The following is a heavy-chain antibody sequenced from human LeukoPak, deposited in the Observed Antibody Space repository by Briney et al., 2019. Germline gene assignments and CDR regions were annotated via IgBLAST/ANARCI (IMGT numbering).Heavy chain of an antibody. D-gene: IGHD6-19*01. CDR1: GGSISSYY. Sequence: PSETLSLTCTVSGGSISSYYWSWIRQPAGKGLEWIGRIYTSGSTNYNPSLKSRVTMSVDTSKNQFSLELSSVTAADTAVYYCASTGYSSGWYDYWGQGTLVTVSS. CDR2: IYTSGST. J-gene: IGHJ4*02. V-gene: IGHV4-4*07. CDR3: ASTGYSSGWYDY.